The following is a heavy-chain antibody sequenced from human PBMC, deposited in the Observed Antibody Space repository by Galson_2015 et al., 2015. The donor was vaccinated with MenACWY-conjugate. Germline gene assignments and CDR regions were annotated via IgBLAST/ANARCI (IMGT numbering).Heavy chain of an antibody. V-gene: IGHV3-23*01. Sequence: SLRLSCAASGFTVTSYAMNWVRQAPGKGLEWVSSIDGNGDTTYYADSVRGRFTISRDNSKNTLYLQMDSLRAEDTALYYCAKCTHGSSYSPLDHWGQGALVTVSS. D-gene: IGHD3-22*01. CDR2: IDGNGDTT. CDR3: AKCTHGSSYSPLDH. CDR1: GFTVTSYA. J-gene: IGHJ4*02.